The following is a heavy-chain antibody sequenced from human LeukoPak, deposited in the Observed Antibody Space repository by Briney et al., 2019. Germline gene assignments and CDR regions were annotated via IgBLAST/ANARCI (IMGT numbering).Heavy chain of an antibody. CDR3: GRVGSSHDNDY. D-gene: IGHD6-13*01. CDR1: GYTFTSYG. Sequence: VASVKVSCKASGYTFTSYGISWVRQAPGQGLEWMGWISAYNGNTNYAQKLQGRVTTTTDTSTSTAYMELRSLRSDDTAVYYCGRVGSSHDNDYWGQGTLVTVSS. V-gene: IGHV1-18*01. J-gene: IGHJ4*02. CDR2: ISAYNGNT.